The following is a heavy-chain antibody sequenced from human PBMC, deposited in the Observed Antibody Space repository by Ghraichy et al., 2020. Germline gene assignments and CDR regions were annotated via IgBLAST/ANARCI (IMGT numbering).Heavy chain of an antibody. V-gene: IGHV4-39*01. CDR2: IYYSGST. Sequence: SETLSLTCTVSGVSISSSSYYWGCIRQPPGKGLEWIRSIYYSGSTYYNPSLKSRVTISVDTTKNQFSLKLSSVTAADTALYYCAKHRPIAGVPDAFDIWGKGTMVTVSS. CDR3: AKHRPIAGVPDAFDI. J-gene: IGHJ3*02. D-gene: IGHD2-21*01. CDR1: GVSISSSSYY.